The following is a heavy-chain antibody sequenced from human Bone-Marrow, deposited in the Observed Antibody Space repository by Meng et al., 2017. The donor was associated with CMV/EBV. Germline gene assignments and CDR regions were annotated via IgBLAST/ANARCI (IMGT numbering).Heavy chain of an antibody. D-gene: IGHD3-22*01. Sequence: SETLSLTCAVYNGSFSNYYWSWIRQHPGKGLEWIGYIYYSGSTYYNPSLKSRVTISVDTSKNQFSLKLSSVTAADTAVYYCARDALYYDSSGPDWGQGTLVTVSS. CDR3: ARDALYYDSSGPD. J-gene: IGHJ4*02. V-gene: IGHV4-31*11. CDR1: NGSFSNYY. CDR2: IYYSGST.